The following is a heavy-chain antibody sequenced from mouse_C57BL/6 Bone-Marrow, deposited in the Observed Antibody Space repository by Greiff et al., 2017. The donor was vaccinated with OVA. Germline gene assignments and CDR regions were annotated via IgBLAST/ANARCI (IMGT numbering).Heavy chain of an antibody. J-gene: IGHJ2*01. CDR2: IDPETGGT. D-gene: IGHD1-1*01. Sequence: VQLQQSGAELVRPGASVTLSCKASGYTFTDYEMHWVKQTPVHGLEWIGAIDPETGGTAYNQKFKGKAILTADKSSSTAYMELRSLTSEDSAVYYCTRETNYYGSSYDYWGQGTTLTVSS. V-gene: IGHV1-15*01. CDR3: TRETNYYGSSYDY. CDR1: GYTFTDYE.